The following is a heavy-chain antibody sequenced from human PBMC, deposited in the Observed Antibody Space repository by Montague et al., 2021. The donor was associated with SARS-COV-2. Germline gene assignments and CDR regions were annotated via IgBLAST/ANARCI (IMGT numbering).Heavy chain of an antibody. Sequence: SETLSLTCGINGGSLSDYYWSWIRQPPGKGLEWIGEINYRGSPNYSPSLKSRVTISVDTTKNQFSLRLSSVTAADTAVYYCARGRQHFNMIVVVMTGGEYFFDDWGQGTLVTVSS. J-gene: IGHJ4*02. V-gene: IGHV4-34*01. CDR1: GGSLSDYY. D-gene: IGHD3-22*01. CDR2: INYRGSP. CDR3: ARGRQHFNMIVVVMTGGEYFFDD.